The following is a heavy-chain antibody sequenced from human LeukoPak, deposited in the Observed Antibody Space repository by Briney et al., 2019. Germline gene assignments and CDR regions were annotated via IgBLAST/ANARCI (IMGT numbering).Heavy chain of an antibody. V-gene: IGHV3-7*01. Sequence: GGSLRLSCAASGFPFSNYWMSWVRQAPGKGLEWVANIKQDGSEKNYVDSVKGRFTISRDSAKNSLYLQMNSLRAEDTAVYYCASGGDYPYYMDVWGKGTTVTVSS. D-gene: IGHD4-23*01. CDR2: IKQDGSEK. CDR1: GFPFSNYW. CDR3: ASGGDYPYYMDV. J-gene: IGHJ6*03.